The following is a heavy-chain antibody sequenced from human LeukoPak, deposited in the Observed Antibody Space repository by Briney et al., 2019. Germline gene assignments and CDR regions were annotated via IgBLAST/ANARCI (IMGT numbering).Heavy chain of an antibody. CDR3: ARVPGGIDAFDI. Sequence: ASVKVSCKASGYTFTGYYMHWVRQAPGQGLEWMGWINPNSGGTNYAQKFQGRVTMTRDTSISTAYMELSRLRSDDTAVYYCARVPGGIDAFDIWGQGTMVTVSS. V-gene: IGHV1-2*02. CDR2: INPNSGGT. CDR1: GYTFTGYY. J-gene: IGHJ3*02. D-gene: IGHD1-14*01.